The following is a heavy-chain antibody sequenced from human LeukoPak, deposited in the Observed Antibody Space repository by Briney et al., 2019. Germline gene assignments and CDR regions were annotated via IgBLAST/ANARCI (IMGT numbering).Heavy chain of an antibody. CDR1: GFTFSSYA. CDR3: AKAGKYFDWLLTSDY. V-gene: IGHV3-23*01. J-gene: IGHJ4*02. CDR2: ISGSGGST. Sequence: GGSLRLSCAASGFTFSSYAMSWVRQAPGKGLEWVSAISGSGGSTYYADSVKGRFTISRDNSKNTMYLQMNSLRAEDTAVYYCAKAGKYFDWLLTSDYWGQGTLVTVSS. D-gene: IGHD3-9*01.